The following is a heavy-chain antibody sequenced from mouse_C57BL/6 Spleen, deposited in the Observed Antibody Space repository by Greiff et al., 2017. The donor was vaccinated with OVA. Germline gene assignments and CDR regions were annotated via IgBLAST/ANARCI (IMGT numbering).Heavy chain of an antibody. J-gene: IGHJ4*01. D-gene: IGHD2-5*01. Sequence: QVQLQESGAELAKPGASVKLSCKASGYTFTSYWMHWVKQRPGQGLEWIGYINPSSSYTKYNQKFKDKATLTADKSSSTAYMQLSSLTSEDSAVYYCARDSNPDYWAMDDWGQGTSVTVSS. V-gene: IGHV1-7*01. CDR1: GYTFTSYW. CDR2: INPSSSYT. CDR3: ARDSNPDYWAMDD.